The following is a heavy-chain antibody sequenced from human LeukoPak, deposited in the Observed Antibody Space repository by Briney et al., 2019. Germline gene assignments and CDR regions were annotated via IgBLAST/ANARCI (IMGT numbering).Heavy chain of an antibody. CDR2: IYHSGST. Sequence: SETLSLTCAVSGGSISSGGYSWSWIRQPPGTGLEWIGYIYHSGSTYYNPSLKSRVTISVDRSKNQFSLKLSSVTAADTAVYYCARARWRMGLFDYWGQGTLVTVSS. CDR1: GGSISSGGYS. CDR3: ARARWRMGLFDY. J-gene: IGHJ4*02. D-gene: IGHD2-15*01. V-gene: IGHV4-30-2*01.